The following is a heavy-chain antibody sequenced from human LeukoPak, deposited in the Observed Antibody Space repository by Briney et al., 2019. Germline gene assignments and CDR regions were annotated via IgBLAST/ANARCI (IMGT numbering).Heavy chain of an antibody. J-gene: IGHJ4*02. CDR2: ISAYNGNT. D-gene: IGHD6-19*01. V-gene: IGHV1-18*04. CDR1: GYTFTSYG. CDR3: ARDRSSGWYGPFGY. Sequence: ASVKVSCKASGYTFTSYGISWVRQAPGQGLEWMGWISAYNGNTNYAQKLQGRVTMTTDTSTGTAYMELRSLRSDDTAVYYCARDRSSGWYGPFGYWGQGTLVTVSS.